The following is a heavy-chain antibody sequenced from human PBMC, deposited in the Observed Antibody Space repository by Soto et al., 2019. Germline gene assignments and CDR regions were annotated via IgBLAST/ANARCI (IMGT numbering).Heavy chain of an antibody. J-gene: IGHJ4*02. CDR3: AKDYGSGWTMGDF. Sequence: QVQLVESGGGVVQPGRSLRLSFAASGFTFRSYGMHWVRQAPGKGLEWVAVISYDGSNKFYADSVKGRFTISRDNSKNTLYLQVNSLRAEDTAMYYCAKDYGSGWTMGDFWGQGTLVTVSS. CDR1: GFTFRSYG. CDR2: ISYDGSNK. V-gene: IGHV3-30*18. D-gene: IGHD6-19*01.